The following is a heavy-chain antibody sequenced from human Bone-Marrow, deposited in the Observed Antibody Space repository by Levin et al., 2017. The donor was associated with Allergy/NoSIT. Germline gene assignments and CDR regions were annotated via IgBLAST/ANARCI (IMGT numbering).Heavy chain of an antibody. CDR3: GRGNYPGREVAGSQAENDY. Sequence: GESLKISCTASGFRFSDHGMHWLRQAPGKGLQWVGFISYDGSQKYYGDSVKGRFTISRDNSRNTVFLQMNSLRTEDTAVYYCGRGNYPGREVAGSQAENDYWGLGTLVIVSS. D-gene: IGHD6-19*01. V-gene: IGHV3-30*03. J-gene: IGHJ4*02. CDR2: ISYDGSQK. CDR1: GFRFSDHG.